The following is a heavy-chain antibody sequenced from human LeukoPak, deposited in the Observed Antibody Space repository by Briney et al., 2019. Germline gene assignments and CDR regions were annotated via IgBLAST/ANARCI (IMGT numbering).Heavy chain of an antibody. J-gene: IGHJ4*02. D-gene: IGHD6-13*01. V-gene: IGHV3-66*01. CDR1: GFTVSSNY. Sequence: PGGSLRLSCAASGFTVSSNYMSWVRQAPGEGLEWVSVIYSGGSTYYADSVKGRFTISRDNSKNTLYLQMNSLRAEDTAVYYCASERLPGIAAAPGRVARIWGQGTLVTVSS. CDR3: ASERLPGIAAAPGRVARI. CDR2: IYSGGST.